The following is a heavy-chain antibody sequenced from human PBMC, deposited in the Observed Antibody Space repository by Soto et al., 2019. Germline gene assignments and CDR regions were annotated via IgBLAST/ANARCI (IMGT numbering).Heavy chain of an antibody. CDR3: ARRQATTIFGVAYYYYGMDV. V-gene: IGHV4-39*01. D-gene: IGHD3-3*01. Sequence: SETLSLTCTVSGGSISSSSCYWGWIRQPPGKGLEWIGSIYYSGSTYYNPSLKSRVTISVDTSKNQFSLKLSSVTAADTAVYYRARRQATTIFGVAYYYYGMDVWGQGTTVTVSS. CDR1: GGSISSSSCY. CDR2: IYYSGST. J-gene: IGHJ6*02.